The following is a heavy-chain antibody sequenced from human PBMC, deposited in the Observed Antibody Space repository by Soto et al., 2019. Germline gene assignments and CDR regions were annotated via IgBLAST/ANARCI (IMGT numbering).Heavy chain of an antibody. J-gene: IGHJ4*02. CDR3: ARDVSDSGWLDC. V-gene: IGHV4-61*01. CDR2: ISHSVNT. D-gene: IGHD5-12*01. CDR1: GVPVSSGSNH. Sequence: QVQLQESGPGLVKPSETLSLTCTVSGVPVSSGSNHWSWIRHPPGKGPEWIGYISHSVNTDYSSSLESRAIISIDTSNNQFSLKLSSVAAADTAVYYCARDVSDSGWLDCWRQGTLVTVSS.